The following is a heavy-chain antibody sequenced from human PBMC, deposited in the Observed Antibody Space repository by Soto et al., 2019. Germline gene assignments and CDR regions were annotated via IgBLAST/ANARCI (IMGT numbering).Heavy chain of an antibody. CDR2: IYWDDDK. CDR3: AHRPGWNYYDSSGYFDY. CDR1: GFSLSTSGVG. Sequence: SGPTLVNPTQTLTLTCTFSGFSLSTSGVGVGWIRQPPGKALEWLALIYWDDDKRYSPSLKSRLTITKDTSKNQVVLTMTNMDPVDTATYYCAHRPGWNYYDSSGYFDYWGQGTLVTSPQ. D-gene: IGHD3-22*01. J-gene: IGHJ4*02. V-gene: IGHV2-5*02.